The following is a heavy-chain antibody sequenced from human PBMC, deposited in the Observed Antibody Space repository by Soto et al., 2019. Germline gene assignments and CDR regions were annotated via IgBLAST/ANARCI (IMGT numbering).Heavy chain of an antibody. CDR3: AKDHKWLVFRYFDY. CDR1: GLTFSSYA. CDR2: ISGSGGST. J-gene: IGHJ4*02. D-gene: IGHD6-19*01. Sequence: GGSLRLSCAASGLTFSSYAMSWVRQAPGKGLEWVSAISGSGGSTYYADSVKGRFTISRDNSKNTLYLQMNSLRAEDTAVYYCAKDHKWLVFRYFDYWGQGTLVTVSS. V-gene: IGHV3-23*01.